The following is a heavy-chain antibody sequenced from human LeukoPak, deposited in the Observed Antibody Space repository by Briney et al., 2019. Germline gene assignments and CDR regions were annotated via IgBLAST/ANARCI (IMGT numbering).Heavy chain of an antibody. Sequence: SETLPLTCTVSGGSMSSSSYYWGWIRQPPGKGLEWIGSIYYSGSTYQNPSLKSRVTISVDTSKNQFSLKLSSVTAADTAVFYCASLQSGAFDIWGHGTMVTVSS. CDR1: GGSMSSSSYY. CDR2: IYYSGST. J-gene: IGHJ3*02. D-gene: IGHD4-11*01. CDR3: ASLQSGAFDI. V-gene: IGHV4-39*07.